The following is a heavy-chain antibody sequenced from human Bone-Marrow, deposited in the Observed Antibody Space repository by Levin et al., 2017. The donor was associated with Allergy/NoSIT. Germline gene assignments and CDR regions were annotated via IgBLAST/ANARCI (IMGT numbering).Heavy chain of an antibody. Sequence: HPGGSLRLSCGASGFAFSNYGMQWVRQAPGKGLEWVAFISNVGRNKYNEDSVKGRFTISRDNAKNTVYLDMNSLRLEDTAVYYCARDGLYSNDRYGMDLWGHGTTVTVSS. J-gene: IGHJ6*02. CDR3: ARDGLYSNDRYGMDL. D-gene: IGHD6-13*01. V-gene: IGHV3-30*03. CDR2: ISNVGRNK. CDR1: GFAFSNYG.